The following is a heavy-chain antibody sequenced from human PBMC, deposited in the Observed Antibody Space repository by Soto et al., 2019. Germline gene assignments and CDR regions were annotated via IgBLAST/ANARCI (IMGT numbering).Heavy chain of an antibody. CDR2: ISYDGSNK. CDR3: AKDQGGSYYFDY. V-gene: IGHV3-30*18. CDR1: GFTFSSYG. J-gene: IGHJ4*02. Sequence: GGSLRLSCAASGFTFSSYGMHWVRQAPGKGLEWVAVISYDGSNKYYADSVKGRFTISRDNSKNTLYLQMNSLRAEDTAVYYCAKDQGGSYYFDYWGQGTLVTVSS. D-gene: IGHD1-26*01.